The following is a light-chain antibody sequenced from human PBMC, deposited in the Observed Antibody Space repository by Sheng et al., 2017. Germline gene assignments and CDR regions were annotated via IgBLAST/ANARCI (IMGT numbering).Light chain of an antibody. V-gene: IGKV1-33*01. CDR1: QSISNY. J-gene: IGKJ2*01. Sequence: DIQMTQSPSSLSASVGDRVTITCRASQSISNYLNWYQQKRGKAPKLLIYGASNLETGVQSTFSGSGSGTDFTLTISSLQPEDVATYYCQQYDNVPYTFGQGTKLEI. CDR3: QQYDNVPYT. CDR2: GAS.